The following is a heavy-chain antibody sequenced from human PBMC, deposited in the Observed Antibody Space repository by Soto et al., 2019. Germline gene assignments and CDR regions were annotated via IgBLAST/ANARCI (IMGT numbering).Heavy chain of an antibody. V-gene: IGHV3-74*01. CDR3: TTLVVPGDPLTY. CDR1: RFAFGRYW. D-gene: IGHD2-21*02. Sequence: GGSLRLSCTASRFAFGRYWMHWVRQAPGKGLVWVSRIKTDGTITQYADSVKGRFTISRDNAKNTLYLQMSSLTVEDTAVYYCTTLVVPGDPLTYWGLGTLVTVSS. J-gene: IGHJ1*01. CDR2: IKTDGTIT.